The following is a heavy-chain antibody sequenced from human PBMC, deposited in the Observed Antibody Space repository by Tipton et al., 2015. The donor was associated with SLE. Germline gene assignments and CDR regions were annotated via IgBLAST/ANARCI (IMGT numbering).Heavy chain of an antibody. V-gene: IGHV4-39*07. J-gene: IGHJ3*02. CDR2: IYFSGST. Sequence: LRLSCTVSGGSISSSSYYWGWIRQPPGKGSEWVGSIYFSGSTYYNPSLKRRGPISVDTSKNQFSLKLSSVTAPDTAVYYCARQGGDMNTVTRRGAFDIWGQGTMVTVSS. CDR1: GGSISSSSYY. D-gene: IGHD4-17*01. CDR3: ARQGGDMNTVTRRGAFDI.